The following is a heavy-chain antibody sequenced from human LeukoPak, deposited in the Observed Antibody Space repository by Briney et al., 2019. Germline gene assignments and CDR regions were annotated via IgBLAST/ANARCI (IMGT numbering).Heavy chain of an antibody. J-gene: IGHJ6*03. CDR2: ISSSSTTI. CDR1: GFTFSTYS. D-gene: IGHD6-13*01. CDR3: ARDGIAAAGTYYYHYYMDV. V-gene: IGHV3-48*01. Sequence: GGCLKLSCAASGFTFSTYSMNWVRQAPGRGLELFSYISSSSTTIFYADSVKGRFTISRDNAKNSLYLQMDSLRAEDTAVYYCARDGIAAAGTYYYHYYMDVWGKGTTVTVSS.